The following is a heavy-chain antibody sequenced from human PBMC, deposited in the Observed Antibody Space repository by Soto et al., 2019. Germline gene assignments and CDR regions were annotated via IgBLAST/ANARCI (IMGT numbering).Heavy chain of an antibody. V-gene: IGHV4-39*01. Sequence: SETLSLTCTVSGGSISSSSYYWGWIRQPPGKGLEWIGSIYYSGSTYYNPSLKSRVTISVDTSKNQFSLKLSSVTAADTAVYYCASYYYDSSVSDYWGQGTLVTVSS. CDR3: ASYYYDSSVSDY. D-gene: IGHD3-22*01. CDR1: GGSISSSSYY. J-gene: IGHJ4*02. CDR2: IYYSGST.